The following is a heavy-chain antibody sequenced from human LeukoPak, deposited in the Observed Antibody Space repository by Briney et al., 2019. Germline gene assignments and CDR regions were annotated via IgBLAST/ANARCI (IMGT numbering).Heavy chain of an antibody. CDR1: GGSISSSSYY. Sequence: SETLSLTCTVSGGSISSSSYYWGWIRQPPGKGLEWLGSIYYSGSTYYHTPRKSRVTISVDTSKNQFYLKLSSVTAADTAVYYCARSSEYYGMDVWGQGTTVTVSS. J-gene: IGHJ6*02. V-gene: IGHV4-39*01. CDR3: ARSSEYYGMDV. CDR2: IYYSGST.